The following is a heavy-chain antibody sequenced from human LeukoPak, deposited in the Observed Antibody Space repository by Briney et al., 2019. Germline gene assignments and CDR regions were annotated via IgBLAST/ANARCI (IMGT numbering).Heavy chain of an antibody. CDR1: GGSISSYY. CDR2: IYYSGST. J-gene: IGHJ5*02. Sequence: SETLSLTCTVSGGSISSYYWSWIRQPPGKGLEWIGYIYYSGSTNYNPSPKSRVTISVDTSKNQLSLKLSSVTAADTAVYYCARNKGRYGSGRVHFDPWGQGTLVTVSS. CDR3: ARNKGRYGSGRVHFDP. V-gene: IGHV4-59*08. D-gene: IGHD3-10*01.